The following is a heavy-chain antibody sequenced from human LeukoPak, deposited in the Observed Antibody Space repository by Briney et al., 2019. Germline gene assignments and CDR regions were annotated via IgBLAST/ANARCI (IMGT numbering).Heavy chain of an antibody. CDR1: GFTFSSYN. CDR2: INSGSNYI. V-gene: IGHV3-21*01. J-gene: IGHJ4*02. Sequence: KPGGSLRLSCVASGFTFSSYNMNWVRQAPGKGLEWVSSINSGSNYINYADSVKGRFTISRDNAKNSVYLQMNSLRAEDTAVYYCAREGDIVVVPAAMGPFDYWGQGTLVTVSS. D-gene: IGHD2-2*01. CDR3: AREGDIVVVPAAMGPFDY.